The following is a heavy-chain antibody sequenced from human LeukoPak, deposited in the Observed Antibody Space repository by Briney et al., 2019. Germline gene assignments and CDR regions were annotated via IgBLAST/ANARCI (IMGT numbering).Heavy chain of an antibody. CDR3: AKSYNGYESKPDY. Sequence: GGSLRLSCAASGFTFSSYAMSWVRQAPGKGLEWVSFISNSGGRTFYTDSVKGRFTISRDNSKTTLYLQMNSLRAEDTAVYYCAKSYNGYESKPDYWGQGTLVTVSS. V-gene: IGHV3-23*01. D-gene: IGHD5-12*01. CDR2: ISNSGGRT. J-gene: IGHJ4*02. CDR1: GFTFSSYA.